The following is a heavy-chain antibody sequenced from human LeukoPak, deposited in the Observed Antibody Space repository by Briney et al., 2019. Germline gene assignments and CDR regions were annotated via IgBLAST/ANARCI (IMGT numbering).Heavy chain of an antibody. CDR3: ARLTYYYGSGSPNAFDI. J-gene: IGHJ3*02. V-gene: IGHV4-59*08. D-gene: IGHD3-10*01. CDR1: GGSISSYY. Sequence: PSETLSLTCTVSGGSISSYYWSWIRQPPGKGLEWIGYIYYSGSTNYNPSLKSRVTISVDTSKNQFSLKLSSVTAADTAVYYCARLTYYYGSGSPNAFDIWGQGTMVTVSS. CDR2: IYYSGST.